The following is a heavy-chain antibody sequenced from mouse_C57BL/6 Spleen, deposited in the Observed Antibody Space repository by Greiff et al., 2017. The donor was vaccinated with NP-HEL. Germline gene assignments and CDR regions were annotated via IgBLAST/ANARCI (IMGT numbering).Heavy chain of an antibody. CDR1: GYTFTSYG. J-gene: IGHJ2*01. Sequence: QVQLQQSGAELARPGASVKLSCKASGYTFTSYGISWVKQRPGQGLEWIGEIYPRSGNTYYNEKFKGKATLTADKSSSTAYMELRSLTSEDSAVYFCERDSAGDYWGQGTTLTVSS. CDR2: IYPRSGNT. CDR3: ERDSAGDY. D-gene: IGHD3-2*02. V-gene: IGHV1-81*01.